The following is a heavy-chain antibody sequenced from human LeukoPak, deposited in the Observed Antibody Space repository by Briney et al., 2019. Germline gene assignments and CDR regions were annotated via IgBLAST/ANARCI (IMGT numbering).Heavy chain of an antibody. CDR1: GGSIGSFY. Sequence: SETLSLTCTVSGGSIGSFYWSWIRQPPGKGLQWIGYSFPSGSTNFNPPLKSRVTISIDTSKNHFSLKLTSVTAADTAVYYCARQYYYDSSGYWSLDPWGQGILVTVSS. V-gene: IGHV4-4*09. J-gene: IGHJ5*02. D-gene: IGHD3-22*01. CDR3: ARQYYYDSSGYWSLDP. CDR2: SFPSGST.